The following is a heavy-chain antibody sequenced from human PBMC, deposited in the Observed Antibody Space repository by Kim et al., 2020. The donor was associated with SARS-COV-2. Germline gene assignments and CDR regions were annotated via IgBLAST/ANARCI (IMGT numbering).Heavy chain of an antibody. CDR3: AKMGAVKSYFFYGMDV. J-gene: IGHJ6*02. V-gene: IGHV3-9*02. CDR2: IKWNSGTI. CDR1: GFISGDYA. Sequence: GGSLRLSCAVSGFISGDYAMHWVRQAPGKGLEWVSGIKWNSGTIGYADSVKGRFTISRDNAGNSLYLQMNSLRPEDTALYYCAKMGAVKSYFFYGMDVWGQGTTVTVSS. D-gene: IGHD1-26*01.